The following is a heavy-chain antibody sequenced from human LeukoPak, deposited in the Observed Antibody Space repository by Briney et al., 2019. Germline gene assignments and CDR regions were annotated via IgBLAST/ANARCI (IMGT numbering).Heavy chain of an antibody. CDR2: VSYRGHT. CDR3: ARLADYDSSPLDY. D-gene: IGHD3-22*01. V-gene: IGHV4-59*01. J-gene: IGHJ4*02. CDR1: GGSISPYY. Sequence: SETLSLTCSVSGGSISPYYWSWIRQPPGKGLEWIGYVSYRGHTNYNPSLESRVTISLDTSKNQFSVKLNSVTAADTGVYYCARLADYDSSPLDYWGQGNLVTVSS.